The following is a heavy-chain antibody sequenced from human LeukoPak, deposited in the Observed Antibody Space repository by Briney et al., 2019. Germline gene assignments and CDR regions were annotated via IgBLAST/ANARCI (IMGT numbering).Heavy chain of an antibody. J-gene: IGHJ4*02. CDR1: GHTFSAYY. V-gene: IGHV1-2*02. D-gene: IGHD5/OR15-5a*01. Sequence: ASVKVSCKSSGHTFSAYYMHWVRQAPGQGLEWMGWINPHSGATHSAQKFQGRVTITRDTSISTDYMELSSLTSDDTAVYYCARKKVDVVSTYDYWGQGTLVTVSS. CDR3: ARKKVDVVSTYDY. CDR2: INPHSGAT.